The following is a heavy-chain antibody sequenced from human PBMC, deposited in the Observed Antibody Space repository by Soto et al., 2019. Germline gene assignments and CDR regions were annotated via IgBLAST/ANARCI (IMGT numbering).Heavy chain of an antibody. CDR3: AKGLDSSGWDYYYYGMDV. D-gene: IGHD6-19*01. CDR2: ISGSGGST. Sequence: PWGSLRLSCAASGFTFSSYAMSWVRQAPGKGLEWVSAISGSGGSTYYADSVKGRFTISRDNSKNTLYLQMNSLRAEDTAVYYCAKGLDSSGWDYYYYGMDVWGQGTTVTVSS. V-gene: IGHV3-23*01. J-gene: IGHJ6*02. CDR1: GFTFSSYA.